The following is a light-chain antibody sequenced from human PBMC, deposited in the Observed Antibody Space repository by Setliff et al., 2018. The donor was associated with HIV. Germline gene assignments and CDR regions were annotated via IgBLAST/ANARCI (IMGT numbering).Light chain of an antibody. CDR1: SSDVGSPLSS. CDR3: CSYVTGSTYV. J-gene: IGLJ1*01. V-gene: IGLV2-23*02. CDR2: DVT. Sequence: QSALTQPASVSGSPGQSINISCTGSSSDVGSPLSSVSWYQLYPGKAPKFMIYDVTTRPSGVSNRFSGSKSGNTASLTISGLQAEDEADYFCCSYVTGSTYVCGTGTKVTVL.